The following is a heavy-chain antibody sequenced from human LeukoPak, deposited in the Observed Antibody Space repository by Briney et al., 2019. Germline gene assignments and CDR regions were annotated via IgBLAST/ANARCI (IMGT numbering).Heavy chain of an antibody. Sequence: SETLCLTCAVSGSSISSGGYSWSWIRQPPGKGLEWIGYIYHSGSTYYNPSLKSRVTISVDRSKNQFSLKLSSVTAADTAVYYCATGATYQPFAFDIWGQGTMVTVSS. CDR2: IYHSGST. J-gene: IGHJ3*02. CDR3: ATGATYQPFAFDI. D-gene: IGHD2-2*01. V-gene: IGHV4-30-2*01. CDR1: GSSISSGGYS.